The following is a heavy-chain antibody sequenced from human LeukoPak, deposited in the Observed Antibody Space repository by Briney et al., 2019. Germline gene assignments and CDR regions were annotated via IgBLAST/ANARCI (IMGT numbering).Heavy chain of an antibody. CDR1: GVTFGSYG. V-gene: IGHV3-30*03. J-gene: IGHJ4*02. CDR3: TTKVIRGNSGDDYDD. Sequence: GGSLRLSCAASGVTFGSYGMHWVRQAPGKGLEWVALISSDGNDKLYGESVRGRFTVSRDDSKSTLYLQMNSLRAEDTAVYYCTTKVIRGNSGDDYDDWGQGTLVTVSS. CDR2: ISSDGNDK. D-gene: IGHD5-12*01.